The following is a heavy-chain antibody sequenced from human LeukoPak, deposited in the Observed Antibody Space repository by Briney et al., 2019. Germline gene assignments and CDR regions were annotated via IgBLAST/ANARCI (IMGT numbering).Heavy chain of an antibody. Sequence: GGSLRLSCAASGFTFSSYAMHWVRQAPGKGLERVAVISYDGSNKYYADSVKGRFTISRDNSKNTLYLQMNSLRAEDTAVYYCARDFEMATTDYWGQGTLVTVSS. V-gene: IGHV3-30-3*01. J-gene: IGHJ4*02. CDR3: ARDFEMATTDY. CDR2: ISYDGSNK. D-gene: IGHD5-24*01. CDR1: GFTFSSYA.